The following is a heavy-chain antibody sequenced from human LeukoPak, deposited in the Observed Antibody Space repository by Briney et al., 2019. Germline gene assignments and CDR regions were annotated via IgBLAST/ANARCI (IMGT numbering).Heavy chain of an antibody. CDR1: GFTFSTSG. CDR3: AKDYGDWSFLADY. Sequence: PGGSLRLSCAASGFTFSTSGMHWVRQAPGKGLEWVAVISYDGSKIYYADSVKGRFTISRDNSKHTLNLQMNSLRVEDTAIYYCAKDYGDWSFLADYWGQGTLVTVSS. CDR2: ISYDGSKI. D-gene: IGHD4-17*01. V-gene: IGHV3-30*18. J-gene: IGHJ4*02.